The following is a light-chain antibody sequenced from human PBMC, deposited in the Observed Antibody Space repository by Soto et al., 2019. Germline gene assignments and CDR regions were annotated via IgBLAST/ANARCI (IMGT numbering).Light chain of an antibody. J-gene: IGLJ1*01. CDR1: NIGDKR. V-gene: IGLV3-21*01. CDR3: QVWEIMTDNYV. Sequence: SYELTQPPSVSVAPEKTTTITCGGNNIGDKRVHWYRQKPGQAPVLLISYDSDRPSGIPERFSGSNSGNTATLTISRVEAGDEADYYCQVWEIMTDNYVFGGGTKLTVL. CDR2: YDS.